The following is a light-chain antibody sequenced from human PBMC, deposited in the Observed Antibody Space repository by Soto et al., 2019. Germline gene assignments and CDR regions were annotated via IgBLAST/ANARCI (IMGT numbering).Light chain of an antibody. CDR3: SSYSTSNNV. CDR2: GVT. J-gene: IGLJ1*01. Sequence: QSALTQPASVSGSPGQSITISCTGTSSDVGAYNYVSWYQQHPGEAPKLIIYGVTNRPSGVSYRFSGSKSDYTASLTISGLQAEDEADYYCSSYSTSNNVFGTGTKVTVL. V-gene: IGLV2-14*01. CDR1: SSDVGAYNY.